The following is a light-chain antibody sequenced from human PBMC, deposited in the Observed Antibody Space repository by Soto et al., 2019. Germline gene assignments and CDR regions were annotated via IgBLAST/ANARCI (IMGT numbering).Light chain of an antibody. CDR3: QQSYSMPST. J-gene: IGKJ2*02. V-gene: IGKV1-39*01. Sequence: DIQMTQSPSSLSTSVGDRVTITCRASQSIARNLNWYQQKPGEAPKLLIYSASNLFSGVPSRFSGSGSGTDFTLTISCHQPEDFATYFCQQSYSMPSTFGQGTKLEIK. CDR1: QSIARN. CDR2: SAS.